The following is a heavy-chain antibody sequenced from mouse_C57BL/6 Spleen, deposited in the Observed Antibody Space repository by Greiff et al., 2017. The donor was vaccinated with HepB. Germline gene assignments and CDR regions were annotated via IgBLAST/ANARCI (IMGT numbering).Heavy chain of an antibody. V-gene: IGHV1-76*01. CDR3: ARHGSRSYWYFDV. Sequence: QVQLQQSGAELVRPGASVKLSCKASGYTFTDYYINWVKQRPGQGLEWIARIYPGSGNTYYNEKFKGKATLTAEKSSSTAYMQLSSLTSEDSAVYFCARHGSRSYWYFDVWGTGTTVTVSS. D-gene: IGHD1-1*01. CDR2: IYPGSGNT. J-gene: IGHJ1*03. CDR1: GYTFTDYY.